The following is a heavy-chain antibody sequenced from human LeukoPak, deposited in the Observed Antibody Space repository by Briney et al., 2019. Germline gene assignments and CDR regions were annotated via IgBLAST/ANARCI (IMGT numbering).Heavy chain of an antibody. D-gene: IGHD2-15*01. J-gene: IGHJ4*02. CDR3: ARVDGSPDY. CDR2: VNTKSGNT. Sequence: GASVKVSCKASGYTFTRYDINWVRQATGQGLEWLGWVNTKSGNTGFAQNFQGRVTITRDTSINTAYMELSSLRSEDTAIYYCARVDGSPDYWGQGTLVTVSS. V-gene: IGHV1-8*03. CDR1: GYTFTRYD.